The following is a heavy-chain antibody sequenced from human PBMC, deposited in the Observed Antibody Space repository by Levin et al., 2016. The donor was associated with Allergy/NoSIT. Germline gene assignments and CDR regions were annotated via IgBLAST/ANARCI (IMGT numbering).Heavy chain of an antibody. D-gene: IGHD1-26*01. V-gene: IGHV3-7*01. CDR2: IKQDGSEK. J-gene: IGHJ4*02. CDR3: ARDRHSGSYNLPLDY. Sequence: WIRQPPGKGLEWVANIKQDGSEKYYVDSVKGRFTISRDNAKNSLYLQMNSLRAEDTAVYYCARDRHSGSYNLPLDYWGQGTLVTVSS.